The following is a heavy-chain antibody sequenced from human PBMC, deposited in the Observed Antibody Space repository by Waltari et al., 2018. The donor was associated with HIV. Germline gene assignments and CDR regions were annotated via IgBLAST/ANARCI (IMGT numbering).Heavy chain of an antibody. V-gene: IGHV3-48*02. CDR2: ISSTSFNI. Sequence: VHLEESGGGFVQPGGSLRLSGAASSSPFGDYAMNWVRQSPGKGLEWIAYISSTSFNIKYAPSVKGRFTISRDNTKNSLELQMNNLRDEDTAVYYCARDTLNFYFGLDVWGQGTTVTVS. CDR1: SSPFGDYA. CDR3: ARDTLNFYFGLDV. J-gene: IGHJ6*02.